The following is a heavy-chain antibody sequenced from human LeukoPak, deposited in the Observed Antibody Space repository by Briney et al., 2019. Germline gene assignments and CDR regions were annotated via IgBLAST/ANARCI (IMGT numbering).Heavy chain of an antibody. D-gene: IGHD3-16*01. CDR1: GFTFSSYD. Sequence: GGSLRLSCAASGFTFSSYDMHWVRQAPGKGREWVAVISYDGNDKHYADSVKGRFTISRDNSKNTLYLQMNSLRVEDTAVYYCAKDQYDYVRGEFDYWGQGTLVTVSS. J-gene: IGHJ4*02. CDR3: AKDQYDYVRGEFDY. V-gene: IGHV3-30*18. CDR2: ISYDGNDK.